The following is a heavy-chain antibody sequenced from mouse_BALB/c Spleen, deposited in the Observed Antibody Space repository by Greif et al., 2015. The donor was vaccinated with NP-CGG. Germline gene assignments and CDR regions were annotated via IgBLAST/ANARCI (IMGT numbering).Heavy chain of an antibody. V-gene: IGHV3-8*02. CDR2: ISYSGST. CDR3: ARYGSNFDY. CDR1: GDSITSGY. Sequence: EVKVVESGPSLVKPSQTLSLTCSVTGDSITSGYWNWIRKFPGNKLEYMGYISYSGSTYYNPSLKSRISITRDTSKNXYFLQLNTRTPEDAATYYCARYGSNFDYRGQGTTRTGSS. J-gene: IGHJ2*01. D-gene: IGHD2-2*01.